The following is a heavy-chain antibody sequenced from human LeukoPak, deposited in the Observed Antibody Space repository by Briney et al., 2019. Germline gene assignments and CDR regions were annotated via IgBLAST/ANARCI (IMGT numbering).Heavy chain of an antibody. CDR1: GFTFSSYS. J-gene: IGHJ3*02. V-gene: IGHV3-21*01. CDR2: ISSSSGYI. CDR3: ASNLIGSYNAFDI. D-gene: IGHD1-26*01. Sequence: GGSLRLSCAVSGFTFSSYSMNGGRQASGKGLEWGSSISSSSGYIYYADSLKGRFTISRDNAKNSLYLQMNSLRAEDTSVYYCASNLIGSYNAFDIWGQGTMVTVSS.